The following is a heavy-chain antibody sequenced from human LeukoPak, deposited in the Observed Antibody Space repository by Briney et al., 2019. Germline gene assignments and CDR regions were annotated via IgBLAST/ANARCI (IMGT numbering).Heavy chain of an antibody. D-gene: IGHD6-13*01. CDR3: ARGLGSSWYGD. J-gene: IGHJ4*02. CDR1: GGSISSGDYY. V-gene: IGHV4-30-4*01. Sequence: SQSLSLTCTVSGGSISSGDYYWTWIRQPPGKGLEWIGYINYSGSTHYSPSLKSRATISVDTSKNEFSLRLRSVTAADTAVYYCARGLGSSWYGDWGQGTPVSSSS. CDR2: INYSGST.